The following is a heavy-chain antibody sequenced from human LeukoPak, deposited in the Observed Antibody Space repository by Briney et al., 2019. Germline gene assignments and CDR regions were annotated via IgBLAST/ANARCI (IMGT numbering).Heavy chain of an antibody. Sequence: GGSLRLSCAASGFTFSSYWMSWVRQAPGKGLEWVSSISSSSSYIYYADSVKGRFTISRDNAKNSLYLQMNSLRAEDTAVYYCAREGVVYCSGGSCYSFNYWGQGTLVTVSS. J-gene: IGHJ4*02. CDR1: GFTFSSYW. V-gene: IGHV3-21*01. CDR3: AREGVVYCSGGSCYSFNY. D-gene: IGHD2-15*01. CDR2: ISSSSSYI.